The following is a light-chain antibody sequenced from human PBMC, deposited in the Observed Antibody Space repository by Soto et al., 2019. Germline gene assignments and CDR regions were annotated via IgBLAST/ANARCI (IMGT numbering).Light chain of an antibody. Sequence: QSALTQPASVSGSPGQSITISCTGTSSDVGGYNYVSWYQQHPGKAPKLIIYEVSNRPSGVSNRFSGSKSGNTASLTISGLQAEDEGDYYCSSYTSSSPDVFGTGTKLTVL. CDR1: SSDVGGYNY. CDR3: SSYTSSSPDV. J-gene: IGLJ1*01. CDR2: EVS. V-gene: IGLV2-14*01.